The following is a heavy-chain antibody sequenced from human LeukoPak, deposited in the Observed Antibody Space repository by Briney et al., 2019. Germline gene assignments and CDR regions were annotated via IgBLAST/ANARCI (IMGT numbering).Heavy chain of an antibody. V-gene: IGHV1-18*04. CDR2: ISAYNGNT. Sequence: ASVKVSCKASGYTFTSYYMHWVRQAPGQGLEWMGWISAYNGNTNYAQKLQGRVTMTTDTSTSTAYMELRSLRSDDTAVYYCARGPNRYFDWLLFLDYWGQGTLVTVSS. CDR3: ARGPNRYFDWLLFLDY. J-gene: IGHJ4*02. D-gene: IGHD3-9*01. CDR1: GYTFTSYY.